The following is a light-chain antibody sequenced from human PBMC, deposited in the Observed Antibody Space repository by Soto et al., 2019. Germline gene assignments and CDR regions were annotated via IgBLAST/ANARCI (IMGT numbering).Light chain of an antibody. Sequence: QSLLTQPPSASGTPGQRVTISCSGSSSNIGSNAVNWYQQLPGTAPKLLIYSNIERPSGVPDRFSGSKSGTSASLAISGLQSEDEADYYCATWDDSLNGHVFGGGTKLTVL. CDR3: ATWDDSLNGHV. J-gene: IGLJ3*02. CDR2: SNI. V-gene: IGLV1-44*01. CDR1: SSNIGSNA.